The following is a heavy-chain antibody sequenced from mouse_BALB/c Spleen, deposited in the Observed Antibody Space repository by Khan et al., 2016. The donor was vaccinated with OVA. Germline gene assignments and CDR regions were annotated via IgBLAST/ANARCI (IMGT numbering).Heavy chain of an antibody. D-gene: IGHD1-1*01. CDR1: GISLTSYG. J-gene: IGHJ1*01. Sequence: QVQLKESGPGLVAPSQTLSITCTVSGISLTSYGVTWVRQPPGKGLEWLGIIWGDGSTNYHSTLRSRLTISKDSSRSQVFLTLNSLQTADTATYYCAKFCYGGISDWYFDVWGAGTTVTVSS. CDR3: AKFCYGGISDWYFDV. CDR2: IWGDGST. V-gene: IGHV2-3*01.